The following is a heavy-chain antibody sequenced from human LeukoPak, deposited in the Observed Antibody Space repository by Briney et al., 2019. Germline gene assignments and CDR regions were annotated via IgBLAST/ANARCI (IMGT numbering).Heavy chain of an antibody. CDR1: GASIRDYY. CDR2: IYYSGRT. CDR3: ARDSDDYCSGDTCYYHGMDV. J-gene: IGHJ6*02. D-gene: IGHD2-15*01. Sequence: SETLSLTCSVSGASIRDYYWSWIRQPPGKGLEWIGEIYYSGRTNYNPSLKSRSTISVDTSKKQFSLRLNSVTAADTAVYYCARDSDDYCSGDTCYYHGMDVWGQGTTVTVSS. V-gene: IGHV4-59*01.